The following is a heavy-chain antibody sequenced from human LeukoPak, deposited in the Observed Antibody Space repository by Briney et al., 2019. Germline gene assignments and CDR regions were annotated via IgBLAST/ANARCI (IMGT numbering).Heavy chain of an antibody. D-gene: IGHD5-18*01. CDR1: GFTFSSYS. CDR3: ARDGAMAGAFDI. CDR2: ISSSSYI. J-gene: IGHJ3*02. Sequence: GGSPRLSCAASGFTFSSYSMNWVRQAPGKGLEWVSSISSSSYIYYADSVKGRFTISRDNAKNSLYLQMNSLRAEDTAVYYCARDGAMAGAFDIWGQGTMVTVSS. V-gene: IGHV3-21*01.